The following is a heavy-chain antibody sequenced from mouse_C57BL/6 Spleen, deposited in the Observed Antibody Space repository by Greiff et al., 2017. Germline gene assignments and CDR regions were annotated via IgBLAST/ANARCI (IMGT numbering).Heavy chain of an antibody. CDR2: IWRGGST. D-gene: IGHD2-4*01. CDR1: GFSLTSYG. V-gene: IGHV2-5*01. J-gene: IGHJ4*01. CDR3: AKKNYDYDDYYAMDY. Sequence: QVQLKESGPGLVQPSQSLSITCTVSGFSLTSYGVHWVRQSPGKGLEWLGVIWRGGSTDYNAAFMSRLSITKDNSKSQVFFKMNSLQADDTAIYYCAKKNYDYDDYYAMDYWGQGTSVTVSS.